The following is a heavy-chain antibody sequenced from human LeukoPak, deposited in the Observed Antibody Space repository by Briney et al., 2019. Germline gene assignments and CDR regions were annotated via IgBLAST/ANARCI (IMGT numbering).Heavy chain of an antibody. CDR2: INSDGSST. D-gene: IGHD6-13*01. J-gene: IGHJ4*02. V-gene: IGHV3-74*01. Sequence: GGSLGLSCAASGFTSSSYWMYWVRQAPGKGLVWVSRINSDGSSTTYADSVKGRFTISRDNAKNTLYLQMNSLRAEDTAVYYCARIHSSPFLDYWGQGTLVTVSS. CDR3: ARIHSSPFLDY. CDR1: GFTSSSYW.